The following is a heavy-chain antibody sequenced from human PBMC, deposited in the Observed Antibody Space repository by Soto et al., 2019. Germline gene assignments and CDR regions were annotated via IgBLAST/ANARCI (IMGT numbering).Heavy chain of an antibody. CDR2: IIPIFGTA. V-gene: IGHV1-69*06. D-gene: IGHD5-18*01. CDR1: GGTFSSYA. J-gene: IGHJ5*02. CDR3: ANGPIQLSHTWFDP. Sequence: QVQLVQSGAEVQKPGSSVKVSCKASGGTFSSYAISWVRQAPGQGLEWMGGIIPIFGTANYARKFQGRVTITADKSTSTADMELSSLRSEDTVVYYCANGPIQLSHTWFDPWGQGTLVTVSS.